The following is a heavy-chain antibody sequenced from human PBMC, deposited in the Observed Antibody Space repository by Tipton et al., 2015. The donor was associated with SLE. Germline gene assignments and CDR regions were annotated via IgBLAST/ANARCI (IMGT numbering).Heavy chain of an antibody. CDR2: INHTGST. Sequence: GLVKPSETLSLTCAVYGGSFSGYYWTWIRQPPGKGLEWIGEINHTGSTNNNPSLKSRVTTSVDASKNQFSLKLSSVTAADTAVYYCARGPTPPFGSGWYSFDYWGQGTLVTVSS. V-gene: IGHV4-34*01. CDR1: GGSFSGYY. J-gene: IGHJ4*02. CDR3: ARGPTPPFGSGWYSFDY. D-gene: IGHD6-19*01.